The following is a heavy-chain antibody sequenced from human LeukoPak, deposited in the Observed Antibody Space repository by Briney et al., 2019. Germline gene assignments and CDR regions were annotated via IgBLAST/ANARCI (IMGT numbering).Heavy chain of an antibody. Sequence: SETLSLTCAVHGGSLSGFYWSWIRQPPGKGLEWIGEINHSGSTNYNPSLKSRVTISVDTSKNQFSLKLSSVTAADTAVYYCARGRRGLVSYYYMDVWGKGTTVTVSS. CDR2: INHSGST. CDR3: ARGRRGLVSYYYMDV. CDR1: GGSLSGFY. V-gene: IGHV4-34*01. J-gene: IGHJ6*03.